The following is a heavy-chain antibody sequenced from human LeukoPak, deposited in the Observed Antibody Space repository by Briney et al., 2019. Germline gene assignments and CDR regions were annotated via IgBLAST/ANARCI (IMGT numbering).Heavy chain of an antibody. Sequence: GGSLRLSCAASGFTFSSYWMRWVRQAPGKGLVWVSRINSDGSSTSYADSVKGRFTISRDNAKNTLYLQMNSLRAEDTAVYYCARAFTGIAAAGFDYWGQGTLVTVSS. J-gene: IGHJ4*02. CDR1: GFTFSSYW. CDR2: INSDGSST. D-gene: IGHD6-13*01. V-gene: IGHV3-74*01. CDR3: ARAFTGIAAAGFDY.